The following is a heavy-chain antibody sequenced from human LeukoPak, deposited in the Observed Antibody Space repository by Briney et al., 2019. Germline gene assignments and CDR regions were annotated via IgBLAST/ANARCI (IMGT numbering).Heavy chain of an antibody. V-gene: IGHV3-23*01. D-gene: IGHD2-2*01. J-gene: IGHJ5*02. CDR3: AKDAIVGVVVPAAISNWFDP. Sequence: GGSLRLSCAASGFTFSSYWMSWVRQAPGKGLEWVSAISGSGGSTYYADSVKGRFTISRDNSKNTLYLQMNSLRAEDTAVYYCAKDAIVGVVVPAAISNWFDPWGQGTLVTVSS. CDR2: ISGSGGST. CDR1: GFTFSSYW.